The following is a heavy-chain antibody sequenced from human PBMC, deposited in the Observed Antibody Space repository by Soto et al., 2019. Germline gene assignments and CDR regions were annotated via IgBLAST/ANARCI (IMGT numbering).Heavy chain of an antibody. D-gene: IGHD2-2*01. V-gene: IGHV3-23*01. Sequence: GWSLRLSCAASGFTFSSYAMSWVRQAPGKGLEWVSAISGSGGSTYYADSVKGRFTISRDNSKNTLYLQMNSLRAEDTAVYYCAKDRKGVVVPAAIDYWGQGTLVTVSS. CDR2: ISGSGGST. CDR1: GFTFSSYA. CDR3: AKDRKGVVVPAAIDY. J-gene: IGHJ4*02.